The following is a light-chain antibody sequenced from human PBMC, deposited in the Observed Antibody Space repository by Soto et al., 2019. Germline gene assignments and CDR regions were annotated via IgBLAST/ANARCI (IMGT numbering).Light chain of an antibody. CDR3: CSYGGFSTFVL. Sequence: QSVVTQPPSASGTPGQRVTISCSGSASNIGSNPVNWYQHLPGTAPKLLIYSSSHRPSGVPDRFSGSKSGTSASLAISGLQAEDEADYHCCSYGGFSTFVLFGGGTKLTVL. J-gene: IGLJ2*01. CDR1: ASNIGSNP. CDR2: SSS. V-gene: IGLV1-44*01.